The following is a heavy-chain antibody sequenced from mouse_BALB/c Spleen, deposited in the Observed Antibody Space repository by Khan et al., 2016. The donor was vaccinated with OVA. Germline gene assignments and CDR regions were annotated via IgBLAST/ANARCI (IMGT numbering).Heavy chain of an antibody. CDR3: AREPPIYYYGCRAMDY. Sequence: QVQLKESGPGLVAPSQSLSITCTVSGFSLTKYGVHWVRQPPGKGLEWLGVIWAGGNTNYNSTLMSRLSISKDSSKSQVFLKMNSLQADDTAMYYGAREPPIYYYGCRAMDYWGQGTSVTVSS. J-gene: IGHJ4*01. D-gene: IGHD1-1*01. CDR2: IWAGGNT. CDR1: GFSLTKYG. V-gene: IGHV2-9*02.